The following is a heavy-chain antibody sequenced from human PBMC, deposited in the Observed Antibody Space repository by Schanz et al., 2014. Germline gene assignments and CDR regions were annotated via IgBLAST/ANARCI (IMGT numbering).Heavy chain of an antibody. V-gene: IGHV3-11*01. J-gene: IGHJ4*02. Sequence: VQLVESGGGLVKPGGSLRLSCTASGFPFSDYFMAWIRQPPGRGLEWVSYIGNGGVTIYYADSVKGRFTISRDNSKNSLYLQMNSLRAEDTAVYYCARPPHDSSGYYPFDYWGQGTLVTVSS. CDR3: ARPPHDSSGYYPFDY. D-gene: IGHD3-22*01. CDR2: IGNGGVTI. CDR1: GFPFSDYF.